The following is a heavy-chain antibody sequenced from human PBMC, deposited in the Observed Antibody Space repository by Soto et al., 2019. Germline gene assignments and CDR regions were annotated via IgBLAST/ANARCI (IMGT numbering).Heavy chain of an antibody. V-gene: IGHV4-39*01. J-gene: IGHJ4*02. CDR3: ARHGYSPVSAQWY. CDR2: VYTSGST. Sequence: PSETLSLTCIVSGDSIARSSYYWAWIRQPPGKGLEWIGNVYTSGSTYYNPSLKTRVTISVDTSKDQFSLKLNSVTAADTAVYYCARHGYSPVSAQWYWGQGMLVT. D-gene: IGHD6-19*01. CDR1: GDSIARSSYY.